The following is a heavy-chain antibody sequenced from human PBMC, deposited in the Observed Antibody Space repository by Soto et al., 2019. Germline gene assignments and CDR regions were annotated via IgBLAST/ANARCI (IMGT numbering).Heavy chain of an antibody. Sequence: PSETLSLTCPVYGWSFSFYYWTWIRQPPGKGLEWIGEINHRGSTNYNPSLKSRVTISVDTSKNQFALKLKSVTAADTSQYYCAGGAFSSRGMDVWGQGTTVTVSS. D-gene: IGHD6-19*01. CDR2: INHRGST. J-gene: IGHJ6*02. CDR1: GWSFSFYY. V-gene: IGHV4-34*01. CDR3: AGGAFSSRGMDV.